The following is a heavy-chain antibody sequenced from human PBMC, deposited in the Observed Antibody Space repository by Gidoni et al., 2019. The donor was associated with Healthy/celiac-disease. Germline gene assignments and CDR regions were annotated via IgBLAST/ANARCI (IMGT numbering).Heavy chain of an antibody. CDR2: ISYDGSNK. D-gene: IGHD3-3*01. V-gene: IGHV3-30*18. J-gene: IGHJ2*01. CDR1: GFTFSSYG. CDR3: AKDFAKDFWSGYSLGYFDL. Sequence: QVQLVESGGGVVQPGRSLRLSCAASGFTFSSYGMHWVRQAPGKGLEWVAVISYDGSNKYYADSVKGRFTISRDNSKNTLYLQMNSLRAEDTAVYYCAKDFAKDFWSGYSLGYFDLWGRGTLVTVSS.